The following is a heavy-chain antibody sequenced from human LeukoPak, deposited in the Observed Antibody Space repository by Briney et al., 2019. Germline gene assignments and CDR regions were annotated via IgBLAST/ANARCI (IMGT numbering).Heavy chain of an antibody. D-gene: IGHD3-22*01. J-gene: IGHJ4*02. CDR2: ISGSGGYT. CDR1: GFTFYSYA. V-gene: IGHV3-23*01. CDR3: ANRPGYHDYSGYYPVDY. Sequence: GGSLRLSCAASGFTFYSYAMSWVRQAPGKGLEWVSAISGSGGYTHYADSVKGRFTISRDNSKNTLYLQMNSLRAEDTAVYYCANRPGYHDYSGYYPVDYWGQGTLVTVSS.